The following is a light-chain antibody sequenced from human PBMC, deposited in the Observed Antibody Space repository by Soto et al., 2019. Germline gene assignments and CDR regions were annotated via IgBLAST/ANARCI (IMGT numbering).Light chain of an antibody. CDR1: SSDVGVYNY. Sequence: QSALTQPASVSGSPGQSITISCTGTSSDVGVYNYVSWYQQHPGKAPKLIISEVSNRPSGVSNRFSGSKSGNTASLTISGLQAEDEADYYCSSNTGSSTLVFGTGTKVTVL. CDR3: SSNTGSSTLV. V-gene: IGLV2-14*01. J-gene: IGLJ1*01. CDR2: EVS.